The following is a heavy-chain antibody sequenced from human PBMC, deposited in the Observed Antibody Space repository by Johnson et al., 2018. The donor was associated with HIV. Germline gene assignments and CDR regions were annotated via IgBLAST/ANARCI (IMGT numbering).Heavy chain of an antibody. CDR2: IKWSGGST. CDR1: GFTFDDYG. V-gene: IGHV3-20*04. CDR3: ARDLRWSYDAFDI. D-gene: IGHD5-24*01. Sequence: VQLVESGGGVVRPGGSLRLSCAASGFTFDDYGMSWVRQGPGKRLEWVSGIKWSGGSTGYADSVKGRFTISRDNAKNSLYLQMNSLRAEDTAVYYCARDLRWSYDAFDIWGQGTMVTVSS. J-gene: IGHJ3*02.